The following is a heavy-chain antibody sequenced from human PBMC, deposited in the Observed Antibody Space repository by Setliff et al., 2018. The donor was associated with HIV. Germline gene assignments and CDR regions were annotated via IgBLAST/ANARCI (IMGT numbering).Heavy chain of an antibody. Sequence: ASVKVSCKASGDAFTDYYFHWLRQAPGQGLEWMGRINPNSGGTNYAQKFRGRVTMTRDTSISTVYMELSSLTSDDTAVYYCTRDHGMWDYGGNVLLREYFLHWGQGTLVTVSS. V-gene: IGHV1-2*06. CDR1: GDAFTDYY. CDR3: TRDHGMWDYGGNVLLREYFLH. D-gene: IGHD4-17*01. J-gene: IGHJ1*01. CDR2: INPNSGGT.